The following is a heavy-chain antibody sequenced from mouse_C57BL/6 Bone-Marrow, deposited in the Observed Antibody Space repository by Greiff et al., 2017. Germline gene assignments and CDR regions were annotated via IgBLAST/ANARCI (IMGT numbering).Heavy chain of an antibody. J-gene: IGHJ1*03. D-gene: IGHD6-1*01. CDR1: GYTFTSYW. Sequence: QVQLQQPGAELVKPGASVKLSCKASGYTFTSYWMQWVKQRPGQGLEWIGEIDPSDSYTNYNQKFKGKATLTVDTSSSPAYMQLSSLTSEDSAVDYCASSALFYWYFDVWGTGTTVTVSS. CDR3: ASSALFYWYFDV. CDR2: IDPSDSYT. V-gene: IGHV1-50*01.